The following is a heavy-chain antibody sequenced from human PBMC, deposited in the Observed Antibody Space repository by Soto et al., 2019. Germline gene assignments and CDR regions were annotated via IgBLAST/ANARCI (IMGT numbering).Heavy chain of an antibody. CDR3: ARGMRESGHYYIMDV. V-gene: IGHV4-59*01. CDR2: VHYSGST. Sequence: QVQLQESGPGLVQPSETLSLTCTVSGGSISSYYWYWIRQPPGKGLEWIGYVHYSGSTNYNPSLKSRVTISVDTPKNQFSLKLSSVTAADTAVYYCARGMRESGHYYIMDVWGQGTKVTVSS. D-gene: IGHD3-10*01. CDR1: GGSISSYY. J-gene: IGHJ6*02.